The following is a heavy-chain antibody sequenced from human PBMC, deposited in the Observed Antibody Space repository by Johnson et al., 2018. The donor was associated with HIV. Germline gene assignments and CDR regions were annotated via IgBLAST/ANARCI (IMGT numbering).Heavy chain of an antibody. D-gene: IGHD5-18*01. CDR2: INSDGSST. CDR3: ARERDTDMAGDAFDI. Sequence: VQPVESGGGLVQSGGSLTLSCSASAFTFSSYWLHWVRQGPGKGLVWVSRINSDGSSTRYADSVKCRFTISRDNAKNTLYLQMNSLRAEDTAVYYCARERDTDMAGDAFDIWGQGTMVTVSS. J-gene: IGHJ3*02. CDR1: AFTFSSYW. V-gene: IGHV3-74*01.